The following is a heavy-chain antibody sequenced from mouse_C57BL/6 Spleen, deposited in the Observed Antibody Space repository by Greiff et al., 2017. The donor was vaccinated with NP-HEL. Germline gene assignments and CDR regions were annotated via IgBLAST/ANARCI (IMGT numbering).Heavy chain of an antibody. CDR3: ARSYYDYDGAMDY. D-gene: IGHD2-4*01. V-gene: IGHV1-81*01. CDR2: IYPRSGNT. Sequence: VQLQESGAELARPGASVKLSCKASGYTFTSYGISWVKQRTGQGLEWIGEIYPRSGNTYYNEKFKGKATLTADKSSSTAYMELRSLTSEDSAVYFCARSYYDYDGAMDYWGQGTSVTVSS. CDR1: GYTFTSYG. J-gene: IGHJ4*01.